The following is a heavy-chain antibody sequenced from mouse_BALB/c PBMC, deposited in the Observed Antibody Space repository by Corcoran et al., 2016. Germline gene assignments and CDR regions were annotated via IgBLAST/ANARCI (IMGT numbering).Heavy chain of an antibody. CDR2: IDPANGNT. CDR3: ARTEGLAMDY. Sequence: EVQLQQSGAELVKPGASVKLSCTASGFNIKDTYMHWVKQRPEQGLEWIGRIDPANGNTKYDPKFQGKATITADTSSNTADLQLSSLTSEDTAVYYCARTEGLAMDYWGQGTSVTVSS. J-gene: IGHJ4*01. V-gene: IGHV14-3*02. CDR1: GFNIKDTY.